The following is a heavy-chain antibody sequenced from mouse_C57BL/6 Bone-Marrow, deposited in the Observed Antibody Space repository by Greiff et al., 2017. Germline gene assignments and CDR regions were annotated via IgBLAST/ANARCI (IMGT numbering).Heavy chain of an antibody. D-gene: IGHD1-1*02. CDR3: ARDGGSSFDY. CDR2: INPYNGGT. Sequence: EVQLQQSGPVLVKPGASVKMSCKASGYTFTDYYMNWVKQSHGKSLEWIGVINPYNGGTSYNQKFKGKATLTVDKSSSTAYMELNSLTSEDSAVYYCARDGGSSFDYWGQGTTLTVSS. V-gene: IGHV1-19*01. CDR1: GYTFTDYY. J-gene: IGHJ2*01.